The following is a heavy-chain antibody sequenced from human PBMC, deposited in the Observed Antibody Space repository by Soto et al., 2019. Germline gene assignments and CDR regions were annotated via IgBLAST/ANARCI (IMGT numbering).Heavy chain of an antibody. J-gene: IGHJ4*02. Sequence: SVKVSCKASGGTFSSYAISWVRQAPGQGLEWMGGIIPIFGTANYAQKFQGRVTITADESTSTAYMELSSLRSEDTAVYYCARKETPGGVTPGHWGQGTLVTVSS. D-gene: IGHD2-8*02. CDR1: GGTFSSYA. CDR2: IIPIFGTA. V-gene: IGHV1-69*13. CDR3: ARKETPGGVTPGH.